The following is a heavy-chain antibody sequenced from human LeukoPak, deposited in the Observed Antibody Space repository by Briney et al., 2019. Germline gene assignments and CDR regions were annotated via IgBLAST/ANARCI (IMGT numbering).Heavy chain of an antibody. D-gene: IGHD1-26*01. CDR1: GFTFSSYS. Sequence: PGGSLRLSCAASGFTFSSYSMNWVRQAPGKGLEWVANIKQDGSEKYYVDSVKGRFTISRDNAKNSLYLQMNSLRAEDTAVYYCARDWLHVPSGLLLLYYYYYGMDVWGQGTTVTVSS. CDR2: IKQDGSEK. CDR3: ARDWLHVPSGLLLLYYYYYGMDV. J-gene: IGHJ6*02. V-gene: IGHV3-7*01.